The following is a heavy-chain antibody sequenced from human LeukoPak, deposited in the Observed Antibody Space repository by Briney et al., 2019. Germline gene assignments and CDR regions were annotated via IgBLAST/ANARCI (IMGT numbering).Heavy chain of an antibody. Sequence: SETLSLTCTVPGGSINRGGHYWSWIRQPPGKGLEWIGYIYYSGSTKYNPSLKSRVTISVDTSKNQFSLKLSSVTAADTAVYYCARGGTTVTPGLLWFDPWGQGTLVTVSS. CDR2: IYYSGST. V-gene: IGHV4-61*08. J-gene: IGHJ5*02. D-gene: IGHD4-17*01. CDR1: GGSINRGGHY. CDR3: ARGGTTVTPGLLWFDP.